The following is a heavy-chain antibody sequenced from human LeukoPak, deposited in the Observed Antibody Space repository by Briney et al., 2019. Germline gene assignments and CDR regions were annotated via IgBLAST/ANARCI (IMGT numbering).Heavy chain of an antibody. CDR2: TSGDGITT. CDR1: GFTFHNYA. J-gene: IGHJ4*02. Sequence: GGSLRLSCAASGFTFHNYAFHWVRQAPGKGLEWVSLTSGDGITTYFADSVKGRFTISRDNSKSSLFLQMNSLRTEDTALYYCARDHVYGGADYWGQGTLVTVSS. D-gene: IGHD5/OR15-5a*01. V-gene: IGHV3-43*02. CDR3: ARDHVYGGADY.